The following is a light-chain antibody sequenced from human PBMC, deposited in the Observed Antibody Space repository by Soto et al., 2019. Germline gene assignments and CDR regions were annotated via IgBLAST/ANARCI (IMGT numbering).Light chain of an antibody. Sequence: SQETFSVSPGERVTLSCRTSHSVNSHVAWYQQKPGQAPRLLLYGASTRATGIPVRFSGSGFGTEFTLTISSLQSEDIAVYYCHPYKHLHLFGQVTLLAIK. V-gene: IGKV3-15*01. CDR3: HPYKHLHL. J-gene: IGKJ5*01. CDR2: GAS. CDR1: HSVNSH.